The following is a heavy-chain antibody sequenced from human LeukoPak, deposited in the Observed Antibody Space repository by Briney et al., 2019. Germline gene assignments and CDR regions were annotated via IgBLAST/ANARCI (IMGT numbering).Heavy chain of an antibody. D-gene: IGHD2-15*01. V-gene: IGHV1-69*04. CDR1: GYTFTSYA. Sequence: GASVKVSCKASGYTFTSYAINWVRQAPGQGLEWMGRIIPILGIANYTQKFQGRVTITADKSTSTAYMELSSLRSEDTAVYYCAREGPSVVVVAASTQAWFDPWGQGTLVTVSS. CDR3: AREGPSVVVVAASTQAWFDP. CDR2: IIPILGIA. J-gene: IGHJ5*02.